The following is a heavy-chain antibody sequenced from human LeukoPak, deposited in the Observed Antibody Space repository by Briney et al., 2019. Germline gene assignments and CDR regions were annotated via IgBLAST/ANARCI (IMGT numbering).Heavy chain of an antibody. V-gene: IGHV3-7*01. CDR3: ARDRLKSGSYYFDY. Sequence: GGSLRLSCAASGFTFSSYWMSWVRQAPGKGLEWVANIKQDGSEKYYVDSVKGRFTISRDNAKSSMYLQMNSLRAEDTAVYYCARDRLKSGSYYFDYWGQGTLVTVSS. CDR2: IKQDGSEK. J-gene: IGHJ4*02. D-gene: IGHD1-26*01. CDR1: GFTFSSYW.